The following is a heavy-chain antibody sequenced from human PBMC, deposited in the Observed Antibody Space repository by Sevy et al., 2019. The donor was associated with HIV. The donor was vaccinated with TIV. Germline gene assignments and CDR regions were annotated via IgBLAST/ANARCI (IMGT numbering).Heavy chain of an antibody. CDR2: IYYTGST. J-gene: IGHJ2*01. CDR3: ARGDTVLPTGGFDL. Sequence: SETLSLTCIVSSGSINSDDSYWTWIRQHPGKGLEWIGYIYYTGSTYYNPSLESRVTISIDTSKNHFSLKLSSVTAADTAVYYCARGDTVLPTGGFDLWGRGTLVTVSS. CDR1: SGSINSDDSY. V-gene: IGHV4-31*03. D-gene: IGHD2-8*02.